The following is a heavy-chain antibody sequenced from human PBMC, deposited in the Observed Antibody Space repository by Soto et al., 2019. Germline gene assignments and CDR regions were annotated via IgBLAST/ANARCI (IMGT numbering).Heavy chain of an antibody. Sequence: PSETLSLTCTVSGGPISSSNYYWGWIRQPPGKGLEWIGTIYYSGSTYYNPSLKSRVTISVDTSKNQFSLKLSSVTAADTAVYYCARSSISPRLFMYPFDSWGQGALVTVSS. CDR3: ARSSISPRLFMYPFDS. V-gene: IGHV4-39*01. J-gene: IGHJ4*02. CDR1: GGPISSSNYY. D-gene: IGHD6-6*01. CDR2: IYYSGST.